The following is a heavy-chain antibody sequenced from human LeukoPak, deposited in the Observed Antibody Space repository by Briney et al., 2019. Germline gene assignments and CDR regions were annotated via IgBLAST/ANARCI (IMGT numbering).Heavy chain of an antibody. J-gene: IGHJ4*02. V-gene: IGHV1-69*05. CDR3: ARDKNVGATSRFDY. CDR2: IIPIFGTA. Sequence: EASVKVSCKASGYTFTNYGFSWVRQAPGQGLEWMGGIIPIFGTANYAQKFQGRATITTDESTSTAYMELSSLRSEDTAVYYCARDKNVGATSRFDYWGQGTLVTVSS. CDR1: GYTFTNYG. D-gene: IGHD1-26*01.